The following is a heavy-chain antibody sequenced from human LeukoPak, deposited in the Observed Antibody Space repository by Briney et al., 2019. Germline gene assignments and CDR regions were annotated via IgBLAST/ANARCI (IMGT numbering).Heavy chain of an antibody. CDR3: ARDSRISYGGNDY. D-gene: IGHD4-23*01. V-gene: IGHV3-7*04. Sequence: GRSLRLSCAASGFTFSRYWMSWVRQAPGKGLEWVANIKQDGSEKYYVDSVKGRFTISRDNAKNSLYLQMNSLRAEDTAVYYCARDSRISYGGNDYWGQGTLVTVST. CDR2: IKQDGSEK. J-gene: IGHJ4*02. CDR1: GFTFSRYW.